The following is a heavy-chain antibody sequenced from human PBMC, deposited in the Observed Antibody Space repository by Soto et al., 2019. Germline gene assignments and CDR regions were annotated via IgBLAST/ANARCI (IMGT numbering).Heavy chain of an antibody. CDR2: ISSSGSTI. Sequence: GGSLRLSCAASGFTFSSYEMNWDRQAPGKGMEWVSYISSSGSTIYYAYSVKGRFTISRDYSKNTLYLQMNSLRSEETAVYYCARWVEPCINMVRGVIGDYGIDVRGQGTTGIFSS. D-gene: IGHD3-10*01. J-gene: IGHJ6*01. V-gene: IGHV3-48*03. CDR1: GFTFSSYE. CDR3: ARWVEPCINMVRGVIGDYGIDV.